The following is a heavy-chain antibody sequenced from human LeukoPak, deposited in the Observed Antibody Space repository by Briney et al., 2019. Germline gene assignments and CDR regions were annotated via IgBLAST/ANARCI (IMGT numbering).Heavy chain of an antibody. V-gene: IGHV3-23*01. CDR3: AKYSVYYYDSSGYRPNDY. CDR1: GFTFSSYS. CDR2: ISGSGGST. Sequence: GGSLRLSCAASGFTFSSYSMNWVRQAPGKGLEWVSAISGSGGSTYYADSVKGRFTISRDNSKNTLYLQMNSLRAEDTAVYYCAKYSVYYYDSSGYRPNDYWGQGTLVTVSS. J-gene: IGHJ4*02. D-gene: IGHD3-22*01.